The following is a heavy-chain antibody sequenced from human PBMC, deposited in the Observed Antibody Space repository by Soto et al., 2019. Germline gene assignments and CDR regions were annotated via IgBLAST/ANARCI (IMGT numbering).Heavy chain of an antibody. CDR1: GGSISSGGYY. J-gene: IGHJ4*02. Sequence: QVQLQESGPGLVKPSQTLSLTCTVSGGSISSGGYYWSWIRQHPGKGLEWIGYIYYIGSTYYNPSLKSRVTISVDTSKNQFSLKLSSVTAADTAVYYCARVGPRNYYDSSGYYYYFDYWGQGTLVTVSS. CDR3: ARVGPRNYYDSSGYYYYFDY. D-gene: IGHD3-22*01. CDR2: IYYIGST. V-gene: IGHV4-31*03.